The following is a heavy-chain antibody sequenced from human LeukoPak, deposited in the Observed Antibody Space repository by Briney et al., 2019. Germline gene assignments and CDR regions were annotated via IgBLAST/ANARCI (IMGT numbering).Heavy chain of an antibody. D-gene: IGHD2-2*01. CDR2: IYHSGST. Sequence: SETLSLTCTVSGGSISSGGYYWSWIRQPPGKGLEWIGYIYHSGSTYYNPSLKSRVTISRGPSKNQFSLSLTSVTAADTSVYYCARDQYQLLTIRVAPFDIWGQGTMVTVSS. J-gene: IGHJ3*02. CDR1: GGSISSGGYY. V-gene: IGHV4-30-2*01. CDR3: ARDQYQLLTIRVAPFDI.